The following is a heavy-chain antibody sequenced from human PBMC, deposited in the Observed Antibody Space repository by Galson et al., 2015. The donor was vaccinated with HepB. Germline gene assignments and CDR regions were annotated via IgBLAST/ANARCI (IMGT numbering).Heavy chain of an antibody. Sequence: SLRLSCATSGITFSDAWMNWVRRAPGKGLEWVARIKSKAFGATIDYGAPVKGRFTISRDDSRDTVYLQMNSLQIDDTAVYYCTTYSGGRPQTSKYYYGLDVWGRGTTVTVSS. CDR1: GITFSDAW. CDR3: TTYSGGRPQTSKYYYGLDV. D-gene: IGHD2-15*01. J-gene: IGHJ6*02. CDR2: IKSKAFGATI. V-gene: IGHV3-15*01.